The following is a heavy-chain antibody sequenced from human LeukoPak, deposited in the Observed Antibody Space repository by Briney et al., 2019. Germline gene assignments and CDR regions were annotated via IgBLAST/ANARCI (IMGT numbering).Heavy chain of an antibody. CDR3: ARDIELATRYYYAMDV. J-gene: IGHJ6*02. CDR2: IYYSGST. D-gene: IGHD2-15*01. V-gene: IGHV4-59*01. CDR1: GGSINNAY. Sequence: PSETLSLTCTVSGGSINNAYWGWIRQPPGKGLEWVGFIYYSGSTIYNPSLESRVTISVDTSKNQFSLKVSSVTTADTAVYYCARDIELATRYYYAMDVWGQGTPVTVSS.